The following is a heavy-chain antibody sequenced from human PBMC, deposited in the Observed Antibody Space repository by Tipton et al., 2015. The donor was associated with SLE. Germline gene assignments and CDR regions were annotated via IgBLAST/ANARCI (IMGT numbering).Heavy chain of an antibody. Sequence: SLRLSCTVSGFTFSYEAMGWVRQAPGKGLEWVGAIRSKTYGGAATYAASVKGRFTISRDNSKNTLYLQINSLRADDTAVYYCAMRRGTADAFSYFDYWGQGMLVTVSS. J-gene: IGHJ4*02. CDR3: AMRRGTADAFSYFDY. CDR2: IRSKTYGGAA. D-gene: IGHD1/OR15-1a*01. CDR1: GFTFSYEA. V-gene: IGHV3-49*04.